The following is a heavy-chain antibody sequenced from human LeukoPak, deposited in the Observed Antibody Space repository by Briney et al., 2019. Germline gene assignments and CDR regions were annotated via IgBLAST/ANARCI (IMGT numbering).Heavy chain of an antibody. CDR2: IIPIFGTA. Sequence: SVKVSCKASGGTFGSYAISWVRQAPGQGLEWMGGIIPIFGTANYAQKFQGRVTITADESTSAAYMELSSLRSEDTAVYYCATRRTLYSYGEIDYWGQGTLVTVSS. J-gene: IGHJ4*02. CDR1: GGTFGSYA. D-gene: IGHD5-18*01. V-gene: IGHV1-69*13. CDR3: ATRRTLYSYGEIDY.